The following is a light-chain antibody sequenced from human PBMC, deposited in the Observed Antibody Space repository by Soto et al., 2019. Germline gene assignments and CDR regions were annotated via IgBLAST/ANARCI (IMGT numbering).Light chain of an antibody. Sequence: QSVLTQPASVSGSPGQSITISCTGTSSDVGSYNLVSWYQQHPGKAPKLMIYEDNKRPSGVSNRFSVSKSGYTASLTISGLQAEDEADYYCSSYTTSNTRQIVFGTGTKVTVL. CDR2: EDN. J-gene: IGLJ1*01. CDR1: SSDVGSYNL. CDR3: SSYTTSNTRQIV. V-gene: IGLV2-14*02.